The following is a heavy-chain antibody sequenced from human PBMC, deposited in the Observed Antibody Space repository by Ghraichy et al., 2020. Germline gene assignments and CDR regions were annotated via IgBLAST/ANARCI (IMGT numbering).Heavy chain of an antibody. J-gene: IGHJ4*02. V-gene: IGHV3-43*02. CDR1: GFTFDDYA. CDR3: AKAPRGSGSYFRAVPREHYFDY. CDR2: ISGDGGST. Sequence: GGSLRLSCAASGFTFDDYAMYWVRQAPGKGLEWVSLISGDGGSTYYADSVKGRFTISRDNSKNSLYLQMNSLRTEDTALYYCAKAPRGSGSYFRAVPREHYFDYWGQGTLVTVSS. D-gene: IGHD3-10*01.